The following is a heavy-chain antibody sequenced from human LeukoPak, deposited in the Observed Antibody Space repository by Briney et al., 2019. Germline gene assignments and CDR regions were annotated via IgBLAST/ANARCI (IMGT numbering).Heavy chain of an antibody. CDR1: GFTFSTYA. V-gene: IGHV3-23*01. J-gene: IGHJ4*02. CDR2: ISGSGGST. Sequence: GGSLRVSCAASGFTFSTYAMSWVRQAPGKGLEWVSAISGSGGSTYYADSVKGRFTISRDNSKNTLYLQMNSLRAEDTAVYYCAKEGYRYGYAIDYWGQGTLVTVSP. D-gene: IGHD5-18*01. CDR3: AKEGYRYGYAIDY.